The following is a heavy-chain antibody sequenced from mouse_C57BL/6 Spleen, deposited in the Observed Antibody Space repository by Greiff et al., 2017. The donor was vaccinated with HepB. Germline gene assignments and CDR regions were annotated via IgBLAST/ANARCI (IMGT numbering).Heavy chain of an antibody. D-gene: IGHD1-1*01. J-gene: IGHJ2*01. Sequence: QVTLKVSGPGILQSSQTLSLTCSFSGFPLSTSGMGVSWIRQHSGKGLEWLADIYWDDDKRYNPSLKSRLTISKDTSRNQVFLKITSVDTADTATYYCARRVGLDYYGSSYKDFDYWGQGTTLTVSS. CDR3: ARRVGLDYYGSSYKDFDY. CDR2: IYWDDDK. V-gene: IGHV8-12*01. CDR1: GFPLSTSGMG.